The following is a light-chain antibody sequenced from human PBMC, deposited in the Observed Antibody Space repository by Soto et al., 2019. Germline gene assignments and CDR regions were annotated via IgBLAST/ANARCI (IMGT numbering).Light chain of an antibody. J-gene: IGLJ2*01. V-gene: IGLV2-14*01. CDR1: SSDVGGYNY. CDR3: SSYTSSSTLV. CDR2: DVS. Sequence: QSALTQPDSVSGSPGQSITISCTGTSSDVGGYNYVSWYQQHPGKAPKLMIYDVSNRPSGVSNRFSGSKSGNTASLTISGLQAEDEADYYCSSYTSSSTLVFGGGTKLTVL.